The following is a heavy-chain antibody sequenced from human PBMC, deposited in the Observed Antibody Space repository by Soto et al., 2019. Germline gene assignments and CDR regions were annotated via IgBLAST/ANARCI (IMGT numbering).Heavy chain of an antibody. CDR2: INEDGSEK. D-gene: IGHD3-3*01. CDR1: AFTFNNYW. Sequence: EVQLVESGGGLVQPGGSLRLSCAASAFTFNNYWMSWVRQAPGKGLEWVGQINEDGSEKYFVDSVRGRLTISRDNDKKSRYLQTSSLSADDTSVYYFASVGPPRAAYDIWGQGTMVTVFS. CDR3: ASVGPPRAAYDI. J-gene: IGHJ3*02. V-gene: IGHV3-7*01.